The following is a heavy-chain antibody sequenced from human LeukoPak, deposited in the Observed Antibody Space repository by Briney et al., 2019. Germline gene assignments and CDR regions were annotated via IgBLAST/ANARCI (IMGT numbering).Heavy chain of an antibody. CDR1: GYSISSGYY. J-gene: IGHJ5*01. CDR2: IYRSGGT. CDR3: ARDRRYGSGSYSWFDS. V-gene: IGHV4-38-2*02. D-gene: IGHD3-10*01. Sequence: SETLSLTCTVSGYSISSGYYWGWIRQPPGKGLEWIGSIYRSGGTYYNPSLKSRVTISVDTSKDQFSLKLSSVTAADTAVYYCARDRRYGSGSYSWFDSWGQGILVTVSS.